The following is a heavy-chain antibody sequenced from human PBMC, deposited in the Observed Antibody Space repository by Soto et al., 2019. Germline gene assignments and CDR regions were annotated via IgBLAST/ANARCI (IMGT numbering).Heavy chain of an antibody. CDR3: ARAGSYAGPYYYYMDV. D-gene: IGHD4-17*01. CDR1: GFTFSDYY. V-gene: IGHV3-11*01. Sequence: GGSLRLSCAASGFTFSDYYMSWIRQAPGKGLEWVSYISSSGSTIYYADSVKGRFTISRDNAKNSLYLQMNSLRAEDTAVYYCARAGSYAGPYYYYMDVWGKGTTVTVSS. CDR2: ISSSGSTI. J-gene: IGHJ6*03.